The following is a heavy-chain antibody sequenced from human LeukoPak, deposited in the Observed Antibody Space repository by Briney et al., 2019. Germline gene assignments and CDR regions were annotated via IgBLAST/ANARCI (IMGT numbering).Heavy chain of an antibody. J-gene: IGHJ4*02. D-gene: IGHD4-17*01. CDR3: ARSLRSYFDY. CDR2: INHSGST. CDR1: GGSFSGYY. Sequence: SETLSLTCAVYGGSFSGYYWSWIRQPPGKGLEWIGEINHSGSTNYNPPLKSRVTISVDTSKNQFSLKLSSVTAADTAVYYCARSLRSYFDYWGQGTLVTVSS. V-gene: IGHV4-34*01.